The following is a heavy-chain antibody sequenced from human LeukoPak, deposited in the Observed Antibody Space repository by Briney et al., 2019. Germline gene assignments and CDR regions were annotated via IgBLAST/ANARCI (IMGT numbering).Heavy chain of an antibody. V-gene: IGHV3-48*03. CDR2: ISSSGSTI. CDR3: AGERSGYSSTWYVDY. CDR1: GFTFSSYE. Sequence: GGSLRLSCAASGFTFSSYEMNWVRQAPGKGLEWVSYISSSGSTIYYADSVKGRFTISRDNAKNSLYLQMNSLRAEDTAVYYCAGERSGYSSTWYVDYWGQGTLVTVSS. J-gene: IGHJ4*02. D-gene: IGHD6-13*01.